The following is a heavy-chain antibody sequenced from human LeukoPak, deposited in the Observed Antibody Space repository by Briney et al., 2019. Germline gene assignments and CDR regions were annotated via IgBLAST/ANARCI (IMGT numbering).Heavy chain of an antibody. CDR2: ISGSGGST. CDR3: ARDLYGDYLSYYYYGMDV. J-gene: IGHJ6*02. CDR1: GFTFSSYA. V-gene: IGHV3-23*01. D-gene: IGHD4-17*01. Sequence: GGSLRLSCAASGFTFSSYAMSWVRQAPGKGLEWVSAISGSGGSTYYADSVKGRFTISRDNSKNTLYLQMNSLRAEDTVVYYCARDLYGDYLSYYYYGMDVWGQGTTVTVSS.